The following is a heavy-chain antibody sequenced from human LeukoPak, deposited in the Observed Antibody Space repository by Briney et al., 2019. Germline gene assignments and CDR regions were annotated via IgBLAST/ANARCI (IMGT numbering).Heavy chain of an antibody. J-gene: IGHJ4*02. CDR1: GGSISSYY. V-gene: IGHV4-4*07. Sequence: SEALSLTCTVSGGSISSYYRSWIRQPAGKGLEWIGRIYTSGSTNYNPSLKSRVTMSVDTSKNQFSLKLSSVTAADTAVYYCARDPGDWRGEPNYFDYWGQGTLVTVSS. D-gene: IGHD3-16*01. CDR2: IYTSGST. CDR3: ARDPGDWRGEPNYFDY.